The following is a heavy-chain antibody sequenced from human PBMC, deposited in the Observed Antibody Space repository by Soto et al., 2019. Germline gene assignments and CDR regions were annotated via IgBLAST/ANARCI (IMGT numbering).Heavy chain of an antibody. Sequence: LLVESGGGFVQPGGSLRLSCVASGFTFSHAWMDWVRQAPGKGLEWVGRIKSISDGETTNYAASVAGRFTISRDDSKNTLFLHVNSLITEDTGVYYRSRRIAVAGTYYFDYWGQGILVTVSS. CDR2: IKSISDGETT. J-gene: IGHJ4*02. CDR1: GFTFSHAW. CDR3: SRRIAVAGTYYFDY. V-gene: IGHV3-15*07. D-gene: IGHD6-19*01.